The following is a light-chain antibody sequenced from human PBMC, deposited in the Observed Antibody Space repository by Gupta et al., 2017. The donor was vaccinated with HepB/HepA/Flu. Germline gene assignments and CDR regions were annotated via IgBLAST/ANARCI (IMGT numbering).Light chain of an antibody. CDR1: QSVSSN. CDR3: QQDNNGPEIT. J-gene: IGKJ3*01. V-gene: IGKV3-15*01. Sequence: EIVMTQSPATLSVSPGERATLSCRASQSVSSNLAWYKQKPGQSPRLLIYGASTRATGIPARFSGGGSGTEFTLTISSRQSEDFAVYYCQQDNNGPEITFGPGTKVDIK. CDR2: GAS.